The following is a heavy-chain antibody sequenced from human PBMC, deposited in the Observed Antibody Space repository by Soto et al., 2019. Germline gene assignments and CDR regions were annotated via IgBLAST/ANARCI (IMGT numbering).Heavy chain of an antibody. CDR2: IYYSGST. J-gene: IGHJ4*02. CDR1: GGSISSYY. CDR3: ARGEGSFDY. V-gene: IGHV4-59*01. Sequence: SETLSLTCTVSGGSISSYYWSWIRQPPGKGLEWIGYIYYSGSTNYNPSLKSRGTISVDTSKNQFSLKLSSVTAAAPAVYYCARGEGSFDYWGQGTLVTVSS. D-gene: IGHD3-10*01.